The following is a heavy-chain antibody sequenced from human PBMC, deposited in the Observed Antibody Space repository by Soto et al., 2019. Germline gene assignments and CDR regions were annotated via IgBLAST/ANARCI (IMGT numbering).Heavy chain of an antibody. CDR3: ARQLLYAFDI. CDR1: GFTFSSYA. J-gene: IGHJ3*02. Sequence: GGSLRLSCAASGFTFSSYAMSWVRQAPGKGLEWVSVISGSGGSTYYVDSVKGRFTISRDNAKNTLYLQMNSLGAEDTAVYYCARQLLYAFDIWGQGTMVTVSS. D-gene: IGHD2-2*01. CDR2: ISGSGGST. V-gene: IGHV3-23*01.